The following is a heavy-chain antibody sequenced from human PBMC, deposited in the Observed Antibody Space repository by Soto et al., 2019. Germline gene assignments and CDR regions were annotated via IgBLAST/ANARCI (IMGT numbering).Heavy chain of an antibody. V-gene: IGHV3-9*01. CDR1: GFSFDDYP. J-gene: IGHJ4*02. CDR2: ISWNSDNI. CDR3: AEQSSGTARHFDY. Sequence: GGSLRLSCAASGFSFDDYPMHWVRQAPGKGLEWVSGISWNSDNIGYADSVKGRFTISRDNAKNSFYLQMNSLRAEDTALYYCAEQSSGTARHFDYWGQGTLVTVSS. D-gene: IGHD3-22*01.